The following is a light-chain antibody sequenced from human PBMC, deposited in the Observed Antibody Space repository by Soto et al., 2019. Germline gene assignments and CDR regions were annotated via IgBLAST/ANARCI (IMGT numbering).Light chain of an antibody. CDR1: QSVSSNY. CDR3: QQYGTSPLT. V-gene: IGKV3-20*01. CDR2: GAS. J-gene: IGKJ4*01. Sequence: ENVLTQSPGTLSLSPGERGTLSCRASQSVSSNYLAWYQQKPGQAPRLLISGASSRATGIPDGFSGSGSGTDFTLTITGLVPEDFAVYYCQQYGTSPLTFGGGTKVDIK.